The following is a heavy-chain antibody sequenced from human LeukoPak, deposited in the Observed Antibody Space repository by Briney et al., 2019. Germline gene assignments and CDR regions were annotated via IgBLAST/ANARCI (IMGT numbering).Heavy chain of an antibody. V-gene: IGHV3-21*04. CDR2: ISSSSSYK. Sequence: TGGSLRLSCAASGVTFSSYSMNWVRQAPGKGLEWVSSISSSSSYKYYADSVKGRFTISRDNAKNSLYLQMNSLRAEDTAVYYCARITGDRSLYYFDNWGQGTLVTVSS. CDR1: GVTFSSYS. CDR3: ARITGDRSLYYFDN. J-gene: IGHJ4*02. D-gene: IGHD7-27*01.